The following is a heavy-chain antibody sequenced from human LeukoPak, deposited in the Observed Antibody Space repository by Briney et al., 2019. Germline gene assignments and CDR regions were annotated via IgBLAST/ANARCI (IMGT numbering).Heavy chain of an antibody. D-gene: IGHD2-15*01. CDR2: IYAGDADS. CDR3: ARARKYSYGPPLFDY. V-gene: IGHV5-51*01. Sequence: GESLKISCQGSGYSFTSSWIGWVRQMPGKGLEWMGTIYAGDADSRYSPSLQGQATISADKSNSTAYLQWSSLKASDTATYYCARARKYSYGPPLFDYWGQGTLVTVSS. J-gene: IGHJ4*02. CDR1: GYSFTSSW.